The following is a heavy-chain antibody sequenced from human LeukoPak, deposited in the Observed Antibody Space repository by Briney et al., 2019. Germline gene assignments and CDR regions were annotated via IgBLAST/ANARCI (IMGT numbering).Heavy chain of an antibody. CDR2: IYPGDSDT. Sequence: GESLQISCKGSGYIFTSYWIGWVRQLPGKGLEWMGIIYPGDSDTRYSPSFQGQVTISADKSISTAYLRWSSLKASDTAMYYCARLRYDILTGYYGPTYFDYWGQGTLVTVSS. J-gene: IGHJ4*02. D-gene: IGHD3-9*01. CDR3: ARLRYDILTGYYGPTYFDY. V-gene: IGHV5-51*01. CDR1: GYIFTSYW.